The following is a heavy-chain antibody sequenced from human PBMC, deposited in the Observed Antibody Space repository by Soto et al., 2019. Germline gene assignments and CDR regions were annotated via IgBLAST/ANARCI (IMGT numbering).Heavy chain of an antibody. J-gene: IGHJ4*02. CDR3: AKDRGRFGPTGEDYFDY. D-gene: IGHD1-26*01. CDR1: GFTFSSYA. CDR2: ISGSGGST. V-gene: IGHV3-23*01. Sequence: GSLRLSCAASGFTFSSYAMSWVRQAPGKGLEWVSAISGSGGSTYYADSVKGRFTISRDNSKNTLYLQMNSLRAEDTAVYYCAKDRGRFGPTGEDYFDYWGQGTLVTVSS.